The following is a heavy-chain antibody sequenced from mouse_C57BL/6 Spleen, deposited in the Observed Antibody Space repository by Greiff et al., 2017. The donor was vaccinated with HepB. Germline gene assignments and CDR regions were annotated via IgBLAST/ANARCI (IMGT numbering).Heavy chain of an antibody. CDR1: GYTFTSYW. CDR2: IYPGSGST. V-gene: IGHV1-55*01. Sequence: QVQLQQPGAELVKPGASVKMSCKASGYTFTSYWITWVKQRPGQGLEWIGDIYPGSGSTNYNEKFKSKATLTVDTSSSTAYMQLSSLTSEDSAVDDCARGGDFTTADGFAYWGQGTLVTVSA. D-gene: IGHD1-2*01. J-gene: IGHJ3*01. CDR3: ARGGDFTTADGFAY.